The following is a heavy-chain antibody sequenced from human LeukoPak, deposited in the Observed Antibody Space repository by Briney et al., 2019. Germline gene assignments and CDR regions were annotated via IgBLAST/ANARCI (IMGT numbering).Heavy chain of an antibody. CDR3: ANLVGGGGNSVRGLAFDI. CDR2: ISSSGSTI. J-gene: IGHJ3*02. Sequence: PGGSLRLSCAASGFTFSSYEMNWVRQAPGKGLEWVSYISSSGSTIYYADSVKGRFTISRDNAKNSLYLQMNSLRAEDTAVYYCANLVGGGGNSVRGLAFDIWGQGTRVSVSS. CDR1: GFTFSSYE. D-gene: IGHD4-23*01. V-gene: IGHV3-48*03.